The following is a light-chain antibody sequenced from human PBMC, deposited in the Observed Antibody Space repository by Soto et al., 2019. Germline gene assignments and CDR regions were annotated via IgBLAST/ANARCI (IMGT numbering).Light chain of an antibody. CDR2: SAS. CDR3: LQDDAYPLT. V-gene: IGKV1-6*01. J-gene: IGKJ4*01. Sequence: AIQMTQSPSSLSASVGDRVTITCRASQGIRNDLDWYQQKPGKAPKLLIYSASTLHSGVPSRFSGSGSGTEFTLTISNLQPEDFATYYCLQDDAYPLTFGGGTKVEIK. CDR1: QGIRND.